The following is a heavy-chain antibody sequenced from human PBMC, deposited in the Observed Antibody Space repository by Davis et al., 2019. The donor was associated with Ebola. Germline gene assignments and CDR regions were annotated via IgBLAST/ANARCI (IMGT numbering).Heavy chain of an antibody. V-gene: IGHV1-8*01. CDR2: MSPSSGFA. Sequence: ASVKVSCKASGYTFGTHDLNWVRQAPGQGLEWMGWMSPSSGFARYVQKFQGRVTMTRDTSVSTAYLELGSLTSEDTAVYYCATDLWVGGAFDYWGQGTLVTVSS. CDR1: GYTFGTHD. CDR3: ATDLWVGGAFDY. D-gene: IGHD3-10*01. J-gene: IGHJ4*02.